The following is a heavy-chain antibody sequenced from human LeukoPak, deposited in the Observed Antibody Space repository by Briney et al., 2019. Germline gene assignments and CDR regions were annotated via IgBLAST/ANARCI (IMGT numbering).Heavy chain of an antibody. J-gene: IGHJ4*02. CDR1: GFTFSSYE. V-gene: IGHV3-23*01. CDR3: AKKTRGGDLSY. D-gene: IGHD3-16*01. Sequence: GGSLRLSCAASGFTFSSYEMNWVRQAPGKGLEWVSAISDSGGSTYHADSVKGRFTISRDNSKNTLYMQMNRLRAEDTAVYYCAKKTRGGDLSYWGQGTLVTVSS. CDR2: ISDSGGST.